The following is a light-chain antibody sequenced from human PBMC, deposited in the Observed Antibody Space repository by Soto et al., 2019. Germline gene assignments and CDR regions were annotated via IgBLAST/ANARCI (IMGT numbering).Light chain of an antibody. CDR2: DAS. CDR1: QSVYNNY. Sequence: EIVLTQSPGTLSLSPGDRATLSCRASQSVYNNYLAWYQQKPGQAPRLLIYDASARFTGIPDRFSGSGSGTEFTLTISRLEPEDXAVYYCQRYGTSFSFGGGTKVEIK. V-gene: IGKV3-20*01. CDR3: QRYGTSFS. J-gene: IGKJ4*01.